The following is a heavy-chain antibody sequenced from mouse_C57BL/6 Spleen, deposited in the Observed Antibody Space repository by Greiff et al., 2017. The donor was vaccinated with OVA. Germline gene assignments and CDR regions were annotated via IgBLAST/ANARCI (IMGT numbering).Heavy chain of an antibody. J-gene: IGHJ1*03. CDR1: GYTFTSYW. CDR3: AGGAYDYDGRPPDV. D-gene: IGHD2-4*01. Sequence: QVQLQQPGAELVMPGASVKLSCKASGYTFTSYWMHWVKQRPGQGLEWIGEIDPSDSYTNYNQKFKGKSTLTVDKSSSTAYMQLSSLTSEDAAVYDCAGGAYDYDGRPPDVWGTGTTLTVSS. CDR2: IDPSDSYT. V-gene: IGHV1-69*01.